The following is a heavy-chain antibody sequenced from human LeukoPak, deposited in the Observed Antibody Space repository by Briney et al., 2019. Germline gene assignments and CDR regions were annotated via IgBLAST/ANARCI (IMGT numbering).Heavy chain of an antibody. CDR1: GGSTDTYY. J-gene: IGHJ4*02. V-gene: IGHV4-4*07. D-gene: IGHD3-10*01. CDR2: IYTGGST. Sequence: PSETLSLTCTVSGGSTDTYYWNWIRQPAGKGLEWIGRIYTGGSTDYNPSLNSRVTMSLDTSTNHFSLKLNSVTAADTAVYYCAGPPRHGLGTYYNAHFDYWGQGTLVTVSS. CDR3: AGPPRHGLGTYYNAHFDY.